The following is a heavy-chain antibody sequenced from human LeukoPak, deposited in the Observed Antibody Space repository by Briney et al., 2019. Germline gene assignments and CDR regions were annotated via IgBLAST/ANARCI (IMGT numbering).Heavy chain of an antibody. V-gene: IGHV3-7*05. D-gene: IGHD5-18*01. CDR1: GVTFSSYW. J-gene: IGHJ4*02. CDR3: ARDESGDSYGLY. CDR2: IKQDGSQK. Sequence: GGSLRLSCAVSGVTFSSYWMNWVRQAPGKGLEWVANIKQDGSQKYYVDSVKGRFTISRDNAKNSLYLQLNSLRAEDTAVYYYARDESGDSYGLYWGQGTLVTVSS.